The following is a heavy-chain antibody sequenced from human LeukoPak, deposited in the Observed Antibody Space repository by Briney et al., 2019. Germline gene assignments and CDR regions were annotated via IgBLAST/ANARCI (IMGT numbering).Heavy chain of an antibody. CDR1: GFTFRSHA. D-gene: IGHD2-21*01. J-gene: IGHJ4*02. CDR2: IYENGGTT. V-gene: IGHV3-23*01. CDR3: AKDFRIGYSAHFDY. Sequence: GGSLRLSCVDSGFTFRSHAMSWVRQAPEKGLEFVSGIYENGGTTYYADSVKGRFSISRDNSKNTLYLQMDSLRGEDTAVYYCAKDFRIGYSAHFDYWGQGALVTVSS.